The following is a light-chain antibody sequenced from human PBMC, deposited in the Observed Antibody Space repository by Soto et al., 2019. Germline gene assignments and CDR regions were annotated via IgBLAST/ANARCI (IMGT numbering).Light chain of an antibody. V-gene: IGLV2-14*01. Sequence: QSALTQPASVSGSPGQSITISCTGTINDVGGYNFVSWYQQYPGKVPKLIIHQVSDRPSGISHRFSGSKSGNTASLPISGLQAEDEADYYCCSLTSGPGGVFGGGTKLTVL. J-gene: IGLJ3*02. CDR1: INDVGGYNF. CDR2: QVS. CDR3: CSLTSGPGGV.